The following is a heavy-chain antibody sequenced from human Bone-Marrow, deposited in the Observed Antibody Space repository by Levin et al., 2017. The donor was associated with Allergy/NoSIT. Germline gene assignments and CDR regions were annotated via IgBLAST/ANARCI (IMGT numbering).Heavy chain of an antibody. V-gene: IGHV2-5*02. D-gene: IGHD6-19*01. CDR2: IYWDDDE. CDR3: AHRERSGWNYFDY. CDR1: GVSLTSSGVS. Sequence: QTLSLTCTLSGVSLTSSGVSVGWIRQPPGKALEWLALIYWDDDERYSPSLRSRLSVTKDTSNNEVFLTMTNMEPADTATYFCAHRERSGWNYFDYWGQGSLVTVSS. J-gene: IGHJ4*02.